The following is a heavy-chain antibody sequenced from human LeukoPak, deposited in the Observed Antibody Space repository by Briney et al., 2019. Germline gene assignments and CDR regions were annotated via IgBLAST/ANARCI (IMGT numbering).Heavy chain of an antibody. Sequence: GGSLRLSCAASGFTFSSYGMHWVRQAPGKGLEWVAFIRYDGSNKYYADSVEGRFTISRDNSKNTLYLQMNSLRAEDTAVYYCAKDWVNYGGNSDYWGQGTLVTVSS. CDR3: AKDWVNYGGNSDY. V-gene: IGHV3-30*02. J-gene: IGHJ4*02. D-gene: IGHD4-23*01. CDR2: IRYDGSNK. CDR1: GFTFSSYG.